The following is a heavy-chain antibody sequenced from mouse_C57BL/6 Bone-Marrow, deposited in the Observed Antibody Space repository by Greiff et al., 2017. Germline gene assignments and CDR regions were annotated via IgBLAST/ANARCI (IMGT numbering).Heavy chain of an antibody. CDR1: GFNIKDYY. J-gene: IGHJ2*01. D-gene: IGHD1-1*01. CDR3: TRSLIYNDTNY. Sequence: EVHLVESGAELVKPGASVKLSCTASGFNIKDYYIHWVKQRTEQGLEWIGRIDPEDGETKYAPKFQDKATITADTSSNTAYLQLSSLTSEDTAVYYCTRSLIYNDTNYWGQGTTLTVSS. V-gene: IGHV14-2*01. CDR2: IDPEDGET.